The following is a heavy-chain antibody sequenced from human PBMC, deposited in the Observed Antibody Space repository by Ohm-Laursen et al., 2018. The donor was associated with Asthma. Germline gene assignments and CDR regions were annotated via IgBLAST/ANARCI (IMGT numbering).Heavy chain of an antibody. Sequence: SLRLSCAASGYTFSRYSIHWIRQAPGKGLEWVANIKEDGSEKYYVDSVRGRFTISRDNAKNSLYLQMNSLRAEDTAVYYCARTPGYCSGGSCYAFYFDYWGQGALVTVSS. CDR3: ARTPGYCSGGSCYAFYFDY. D-gene: IGHD2-15*01. J-gene: IGHJ4*02. CDR1: GYTFSRYS. V-gene: IGHV3-7*01. CDR2: IKEDGSEK.